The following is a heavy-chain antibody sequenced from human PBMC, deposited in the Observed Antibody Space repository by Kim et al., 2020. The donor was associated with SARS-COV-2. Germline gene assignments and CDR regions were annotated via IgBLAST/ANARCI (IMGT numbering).Heavy chain of an antibody. CDR2: IKQDGSEK. D-gene: IGHD2-21*02. J-gene: IGHJ3*01. V-gene: IGHV3-7*03. CDR1: GFTFSSYW. CDR3: ARELFPFHPLWAIVVVTGPVALDV. Sequence: GGSLRLSCAASGFTFSSYWMSWVRQAPGKGLEWVANIKQDGSEKYYVDSVKGRFTISRDNAKNSLYLQMNSLRAEDTAVYYCARELFPFHPLWAIVVVTGPVALDVGGQGTMVTVSS.